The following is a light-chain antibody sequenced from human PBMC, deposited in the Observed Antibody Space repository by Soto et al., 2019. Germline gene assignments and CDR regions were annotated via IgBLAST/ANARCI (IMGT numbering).Light chain of an antibody. CDR1: ESISNNY. CDR3: QQYGTSPTLT. J-gene: IGKJ1*01. CDR2: GAS. Sequence: EIVLTQSPDTLSLSPGEEATLSCRTSESISNNYLAWYQQKAGQAPRLLIYGASGRATGIPDRFSGSGSGTDFTLTISRLEPEDFAVYYCQQYGTSPTLTFGQGTNVEVK. V-gene: IGKV3-20*01.